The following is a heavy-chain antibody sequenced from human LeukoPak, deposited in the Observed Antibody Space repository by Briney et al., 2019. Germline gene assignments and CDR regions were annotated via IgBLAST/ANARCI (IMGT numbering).Heavy chain of an antibody. CDR1: GGSFSGYY. CDR2: INHSGST. Sequence: PSETLSLTCAVYGGSFSGYYWSWIRQPPGKGLEWIGEINHSGSTNYNPSLKSRVTISVDTSKNQFSLKLSSVTAADTAVYYCARGGARYSRYFDPPPGFDPWGQGTLVTVSS. D-gene: IGHD3-9*01. J-gene: IGHJ5*02. CDR3: ARGGARYSRYFDPPPGFDP. V-gene: IGHV4-34*01.